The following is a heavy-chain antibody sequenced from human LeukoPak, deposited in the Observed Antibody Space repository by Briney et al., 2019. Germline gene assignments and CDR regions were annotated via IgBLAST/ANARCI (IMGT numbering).Heavy chain of an antibody. CDR3: AKDPTPGFVVVIAIPDY. D-gene: IGHD2-21*01. CDR1: GFTFSSYG. Sequence: GGSLRLSCAASGFTFSSYGMHWVRQAPGKGLEWVAFIRYDGSNKYYANSVKGRFTISRDNSKNTLYLQMNSLRAEDTAVYYCAKDPTPGFVVVIAIPDYWGQGTLVTVSS. V-gene: IGHV3-30*02. CDR2: IRYDGSNK. J-gene: IGHJ4*02.